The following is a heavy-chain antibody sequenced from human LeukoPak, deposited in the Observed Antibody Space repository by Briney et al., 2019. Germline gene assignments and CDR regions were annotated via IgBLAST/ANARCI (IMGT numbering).Heavy chain of an antibody. J-gene: IGHJ5*02. V-gene: IGHV1-69*13. D-gene: IGHD1-26*01. Sequence: SVKVSCKTSGGTFTSYAITWVRQAPGQGREWMGKIIPISGTTNYAQKFQGRVTFTADESTSTAYMELSSLRSEDTALYYCARKLRLGGNWFDPWGQGTLVTVSS. CDR3: ARKLRLGGNWFDP. CDR1: GGTFTSYA. CDR2: IIPISGTT.